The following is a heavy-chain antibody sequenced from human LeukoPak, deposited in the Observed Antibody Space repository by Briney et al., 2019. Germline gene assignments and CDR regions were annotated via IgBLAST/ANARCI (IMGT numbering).Heavy chain of an antibody. V-gene: IGHV3-21*01. CDR3: VRDTYYNGMDV. Sequence: GWSLRLSCAASGFTFSSYSMNWVRQAPGKGLEWVSSISSSSSYIYYADSVKGRFTIYRDNAKNSLYLQMNSLRAEDTAVYYCVRDTYYNGMDVWGQGTTVTVCS. CDR1: GFTFSSYS. J-gene: IGHJ6*02. CDR2: ISSSSSYI.